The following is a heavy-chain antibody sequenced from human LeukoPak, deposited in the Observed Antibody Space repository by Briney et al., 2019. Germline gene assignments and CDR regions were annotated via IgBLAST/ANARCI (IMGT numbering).Heavy chain of an antibody. Sequence: ASVKVSCKASGYTFTNYGVSWVRQAPGQGLEWMGWINAYNGDTHYAQNLQGRVTMTEDTSTDTAYMELSSLRSEDTAVYYCAMGVATIYDYFDYWGQRTLVTVSS. CDR3: AMGVATIYDYFDY. D-gene: IGHD5-12*01. CDR1: GYTFTNYG. CDR2: INAYNGDT. V-gene: IGHV1-18*01. J-gene: IGHJ4*02.